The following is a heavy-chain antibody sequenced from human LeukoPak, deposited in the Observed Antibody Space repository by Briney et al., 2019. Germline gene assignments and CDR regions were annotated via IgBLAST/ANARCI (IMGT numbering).Heavy chain of an antibody. CDR1: GYTFTTYG. Sequence: ASVKVSCKASGYTFTTYGINWVRQAPGQGLEWMGWINPNSGGTNYAQKFQGRVTMTRDTSISTAYMELSRLRSDDTAVYYCARGGSGSYPFNWFDPWGQGTLVTVSS. D-gene: IGHD3-10*01. V-gene: IGHV1-2*02. CDR2: INPNSGGT. CDR3: ARGGSGSYPFNWFDP. J-gene: IGHJ5*02.